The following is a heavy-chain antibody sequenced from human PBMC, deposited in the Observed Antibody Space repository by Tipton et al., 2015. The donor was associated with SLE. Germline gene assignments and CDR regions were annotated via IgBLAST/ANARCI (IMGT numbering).Heavy chain of an antibody. J-gene: IGHJ2*01. V-gene: IGHV3-66*04. CDR1: GFAVSSNY. CDR3: ARQKWLQWTPWYFDL. D-gene: IGHD5-24*01. CDR2: FYSGGNT. Sequence: GSLRLSCAASGFAVSSNYMSWVRQAPGKGLEWVSVFYSGGNTYYADSVKGGFTISRDTSKNTLYLQMNSLRVEDTAVYYCARQKWLQWTPWYFDLWGRGTLVTVSS.